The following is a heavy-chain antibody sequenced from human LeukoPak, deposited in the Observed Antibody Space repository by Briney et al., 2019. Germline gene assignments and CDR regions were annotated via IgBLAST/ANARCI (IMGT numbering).Heavy chain of an antibody. CDR2: INPSGGST. CDR3: ARIYYDSSGYYYYYGRDV. CDR1: GYTFTSYY. J-gene: IGHJ6*02. V-gene: IGHV1-46*01. Sequence: ASVKVSCTASGYTFTSYYMHWVRQAPGQGLEWMGIINPSGGSTSYAQKFQGRVTMTRHTSTSTVYMELSSLRSEDTAVYYCARIYYDSSGYYYYYGRDVWGQGTTVTVSS. D-gene: IGHD3-22*01.